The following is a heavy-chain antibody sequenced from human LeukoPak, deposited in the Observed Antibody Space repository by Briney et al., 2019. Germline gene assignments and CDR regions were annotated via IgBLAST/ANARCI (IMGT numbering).Heavy chain of an antibody. CDR1: GFTFSSYG. CDR3: AKGYYYDSSGYLFDY. CDR2: VSGSGGST. V-gene: IGHV3-23*01. Sequence: GGSLRLSCATSGFTFSSYGMTWVRQAPGKGLEWVSGVSGSGGSTYYADSVKGRFTISRDNSKNTLYLQMNSLRAEDTAVYYCAKGYYYDSSGYLFDYWGQGTLVTVSS. D-gene: IGHD3-22*01. J-gene: IGHJ4*02.